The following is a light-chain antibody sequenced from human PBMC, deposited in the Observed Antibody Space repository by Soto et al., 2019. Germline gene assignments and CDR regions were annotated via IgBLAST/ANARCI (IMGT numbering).Light chain of an antibody. CDR3: CSYAGSFPWV. CDR2: DVS. J-gene: IGLJ3*02. CDR1: SSDVGGYNY. V-gene: IGLV2-11*01. Sequence: QSVLTQPRSVSESPGQSVTISCTGTSSDVGGYNYVSWYQQHPGKAPKLMIYDVSKRPSGVPDRFSGSKSGNTASLTISGLQAEDEADYYCCSYAGSFPWVFGGGTKLTVL.